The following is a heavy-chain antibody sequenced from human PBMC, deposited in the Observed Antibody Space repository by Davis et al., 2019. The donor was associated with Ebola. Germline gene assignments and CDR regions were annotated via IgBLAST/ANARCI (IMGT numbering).Heavy chain of an antibody. J-gene: IGHJ5*02. D-gene: IGHD3-10*01. CDR3: AKQLFWFGEETT. V-gene: IGHV3-33*06. CDR2: IWYDGSNK. Sequence: GESLKISCAASGFTFSSYGMHWVRQAPGKGLEWVAVIWYDGSNKYYADSVKGRFTISRDNSNSTLFLQMNSLRAEDTAVYYCAKQLFWFGEETTWGQGTLVAVSS. CDR1: GFTFSSYG.